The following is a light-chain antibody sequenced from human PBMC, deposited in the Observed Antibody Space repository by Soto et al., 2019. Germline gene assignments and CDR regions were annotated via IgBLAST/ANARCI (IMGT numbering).Light chain of an antibody. V-gene: IGLV2-14*03. CDR2: EVS. CDR3: SPYTSSSTWL. CDR1: SSDVGAYNY. J-gene: IGLJ3*02. Sequence: QSVLTQPASVSGSPGQSITISCTGTSSDVGAYNYVSWYQQHPGKAPKLMIYEVSNRPSGVSNRFSGSKSANTASLTISGLQAGDEADYYCSPYTSSSTWLFGGGTKLTVL.